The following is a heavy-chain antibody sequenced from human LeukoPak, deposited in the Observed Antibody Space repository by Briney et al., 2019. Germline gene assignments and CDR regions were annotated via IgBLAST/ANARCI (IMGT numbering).Heavy chain of an antibody. Sequence: WGTLRLSCAASGFTFSSSAMSWVRQAPGKGLEWVSHISGSGDITYHAHSVKGRFTISRDTAKNMLDLQMNGLRAEDTGVYCCVKDRGARVGVLDVWGQGTTVTVSS. CDR3: VKDRGARVGVLDV. V-gene: IGHV3-23*01. CDR2: ISGSGDIT. J-gene: IGHJ6*02. D-gene: IGHD3-10*01. CDR1: GFTFSSSA.